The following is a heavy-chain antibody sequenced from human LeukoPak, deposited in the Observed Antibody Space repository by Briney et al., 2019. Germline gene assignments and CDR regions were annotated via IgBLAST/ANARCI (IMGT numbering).Heavy chain of an antibody. Sequence: ASVKVSCKASGYTFTSYDINWVRQATGQGLEWMGWTNPNNGNTGYAQKFQGRVTMTRNTSISTAYMELSSLTSEDTAVYYCGRRVAGVDCWGQGTLVTVSS. CDR2: TNPNNGNT. J-gene: IGHJ4*02. D-gene: IGHD6-19*01. V-gene: IGHV1-8*01. CDR1: GYTFTSYD. CDR3: GRRVAGVDC.